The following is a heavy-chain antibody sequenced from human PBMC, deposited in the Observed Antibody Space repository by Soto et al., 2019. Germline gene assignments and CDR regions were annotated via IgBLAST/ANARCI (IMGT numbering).Heavy chain of an antibody. Sequence: ASVKVSCQASGYTFTSYGISWVRQAPGQGLEWMGWISAYNGNTNYAQKLQGRVTVTTDTSTSTAYMELRSLRSDDTAVYYCASSPGERDWFDPWGQGTLVTVSS. CDR2: ISAYNGNT. CDR3: ASSPGERDWFDP. CDR1: GYTFTSYG. D-gene: IGHD1-1*01. J-gene: IGHJ5*02. V-gene: IGHV1-18*04.